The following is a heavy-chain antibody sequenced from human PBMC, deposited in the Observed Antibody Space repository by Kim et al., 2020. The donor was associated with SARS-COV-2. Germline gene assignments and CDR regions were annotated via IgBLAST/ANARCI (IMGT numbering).Heavy chain of an antibody. J-gene: IGHJ4*02. D-gene: IGHD3-10*01. CDR3: ARAHTYGSGSYLVLVGLDY. CDR1: GGTFSSYA. Sequence: SVKVSCKASGGTFSSYAISWVRQAPGQGLEWMGGIIPIFGTANYAQKFQGRVTITADESTSTAYMELSSLRSEDTAVYYCARAHTYGSGSYLVLVGLDYWGQGTLVTVSS. V-gene: IGHV1-69*13. CDR2: IIPIFGTA.